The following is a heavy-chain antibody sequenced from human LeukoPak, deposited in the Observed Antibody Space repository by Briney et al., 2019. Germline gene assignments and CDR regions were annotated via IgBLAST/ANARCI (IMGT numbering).Heavy chain of an antibody. D-gene: IGHD5-12*01. CDR3: ARGSIVATMSGRLFDY. Sequence: SETLSLTCAVYGGSFSGYYWSWIRQPPGKGLEWIGEINHSGSTNYNPSLKSRVTISVDTSKNQFSLKLSSVTAADTAVYYCARGSIVATMSGRLFDYWGQGTLVTVSS. CDR2: INHSGST. V-gene: IGHV4-34*01. J-gene: IGHJ4*02. CDR1: GGSFSGYY.